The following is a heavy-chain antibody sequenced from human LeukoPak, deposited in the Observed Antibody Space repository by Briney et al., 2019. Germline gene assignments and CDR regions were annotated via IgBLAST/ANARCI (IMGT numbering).Heavy chain of an antibody. D-gene: IGHD3-9*01. CDR2: IFHTGST. CDR3: ASEYYDVLTGYYTP. V-gene: IGHV4-38-2*02. J-gene: IGHJ5*02. CDR1: GDSISSGNY. Sequence: SETLSLTCTVSGDSISSGNYWGWIRPPPGKGLEWIGSIFHTGSTYFNLSLKSRVTISVDTSKNQFSLKLNSVTAADTAVYYCASEYYDVLTGYYTPWGQGTLVTVSS.